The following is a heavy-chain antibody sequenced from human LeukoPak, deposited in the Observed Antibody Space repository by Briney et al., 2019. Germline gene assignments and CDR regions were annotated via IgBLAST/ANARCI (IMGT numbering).Heavy chain of an antibody. J-gene: IGHJ6*02. Sequence: GGSLRLSCAASGFTFSTYEMHWVRQAPGKGLEWVSYITGSGYTIYCADSVKGRFTISRDNAKNSLYLQMNSLRAEDTAVYFCARDYYCSATSCSSRYYGMDVWGQGTTVTVSS. V-gene: IGHV3-48*03. D-gene: IGHD2-2*01. CDR1: GFTFSTYE. CDR2: ITGSGYTI. CDR3: ARDYYCSATSCSSRYYGMDV.